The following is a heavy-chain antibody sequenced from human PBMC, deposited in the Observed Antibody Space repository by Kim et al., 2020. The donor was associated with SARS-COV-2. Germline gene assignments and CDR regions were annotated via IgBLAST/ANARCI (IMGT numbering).Heavy chain of an antibody. CDR3: APLTMVRPTYYYYGMDV. CDR2: ISSSSSYI. D-gene: IGHD3-10*01. CDR1: GFTFSSYS. V-gene: IGHV3-21*01. J-gene: IGHJ6*02. Sequence: GGSLRLSCAASGFTFSSYSMNWVRQAPGKGLEWVSSISSSSSYIYYADSVKGRFTISRDNAKNSLYLQMNSLRAEDTAVYYCAPLTMVRPTYYYYGMDVWGQGTTVTVSS.